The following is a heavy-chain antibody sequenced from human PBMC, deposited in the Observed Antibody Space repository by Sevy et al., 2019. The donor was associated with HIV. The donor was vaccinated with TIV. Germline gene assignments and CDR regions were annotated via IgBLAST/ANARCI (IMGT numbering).Heavy chain of an antibody. CDR1: GFTFSSYW. CDR3: ARDPGTDY. CDR2: IKEDGSAK. Sequence: GGSLRLSCTASGFTFSSYWMSWVRQAPGKGLEWVANIKEDGSAKYYVDSVKGRFTISRDNAKNSLYLQMNSLRAEDTAIYYYARDPGTDYWGQGTLVTVSS. J-gene: IGHJ4*02. D-gene: IGHD1-1*01. V-gene: IGHV3-7*01.